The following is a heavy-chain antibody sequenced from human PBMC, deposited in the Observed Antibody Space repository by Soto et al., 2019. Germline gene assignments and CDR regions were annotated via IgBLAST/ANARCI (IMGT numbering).Heavy chain of an antibody. D-gene: IGHD3-3*01. Sequence: GGSLRLSCAASGFTFSSYSMNWVRQAPGKGLEWVSLISWDSRNRYYAESVKGRFTISRDNSKNSLYLQMNSLRTEDTALYYCAKEMGEWLPLDSWGQGAQVTVSS. CDR1: GFTFSSYS. J-gene: IGHJ4*02. CDR2: ISWDSRNR. V-gene: IGHV3-43*01. CDR3: AKEMGEWLPLDS.